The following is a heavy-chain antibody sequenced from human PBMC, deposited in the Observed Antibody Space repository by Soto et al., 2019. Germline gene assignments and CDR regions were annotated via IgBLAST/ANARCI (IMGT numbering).Heavy chain of an antibody. CDR2: IIPIFGTA. CDR1: GYTFTSYA. V-gene: IGHV1-69*13. D-gene: IGHD5-18*01. CDR3: ARGGYSYGLYYYYYYGMDV. J-gene: IGHJ6*02. Sequence: ASVKVSCKASGYTFTSYAISWVRQAPGQGLEWMGGIIPIFGTANYAQKFQGRVTITADESTSTAYMELSSLRSEDTAVYYCARGGYSYGLYYYYYYGMDVWGQGTTVTVSS.